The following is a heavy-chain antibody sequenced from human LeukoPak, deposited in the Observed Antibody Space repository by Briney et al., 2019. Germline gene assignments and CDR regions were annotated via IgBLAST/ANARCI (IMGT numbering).Heavy chain of an antibody. V-gene: IGHV3-21*05. D-gene: IGHD6-19*01. CDR3: ATDSVDSSGWFSRGGFDH. CDR2: ISGSGRDI. CDR1: GFTFSSYS. J-gene: IGHJ4*02. Sequence: GGPLRLSCAASGFTFSSYSMNWVRQAPGKGLEWVSYISGSGRDIYYADSVKGRFTISRDNAKNSLYLQMRSLRAEDTAVYYCATDSVDSSGWFSRGGFDHWGQGTLVTVSS.